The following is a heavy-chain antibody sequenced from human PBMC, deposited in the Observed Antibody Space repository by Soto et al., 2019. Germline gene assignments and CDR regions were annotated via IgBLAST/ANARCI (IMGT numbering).Heavy chain of an antibody. CDR2: IKEDGSEK. CDR3: ASRPYNGLDV. Sequence: PGGSLRLSCAASGFSFSRYWMTWVRQAPGKGLEWVANIKEDGSEKYYVDSVKGRFTISRDNAKNSLSLQMNSLRAEDTAVYYCASRPYNGLDVWGQGTTVTVSS. J-gene: IGHJ6*02. CDR1: GFSFSRYW. V-gene: IGHV3-7*03.